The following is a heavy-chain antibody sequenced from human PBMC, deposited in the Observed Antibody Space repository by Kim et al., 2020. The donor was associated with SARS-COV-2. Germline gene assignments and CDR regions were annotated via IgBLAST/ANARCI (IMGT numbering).Heavy chain of an antibody. D-gene: IGHD2-15*01. J-gene: IGHJ3*02. Sequence: ASVKVSCKASGYTFTSYYMHWVRQAPGQGLEWMGIINPSGGSTSYAQKFQGRVTMTRDTSTSTVYMELGSLRSEDTAVYYCARTNCSGGSCYGFAFDIWGQGTMVTVSS. CDR1: GYTFTSYY. CDR3: ARTNCSGGSCYGFAFDI. V-gene: IGHV1-46*01. CDR2: INPSGGST.